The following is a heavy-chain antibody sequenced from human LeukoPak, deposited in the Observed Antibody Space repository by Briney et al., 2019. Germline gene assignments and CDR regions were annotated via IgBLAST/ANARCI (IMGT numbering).Heavy chain of an antibody. CDR1: GGSISNSSYY. V-gene: IGHV4-39*01. CDR3: ARSGITPFRVLNWLDP. D-gene: IGHD3-3*01. CDR2: IYYSGNT. Sequence: SETLSLTCTVPGGSISNSSYYWGWIRQPPGKGLEWIGTIYYSGNTYYNPSLKSRVTISVDTSENQFSLKLSSVTAADTSMYYCARSGITPFRVLNWLDPWGQGILVTVSS. J-gene: IGHJ5*02.